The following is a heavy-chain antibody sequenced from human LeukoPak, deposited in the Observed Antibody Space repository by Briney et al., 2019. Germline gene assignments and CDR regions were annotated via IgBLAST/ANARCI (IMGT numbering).Heavy chain of an antibody. CDR2: ISAYNGNT. CDR1: GYTFTSYG. J-gene: IGHJ5*02. V-gene: IGHV1-18*01. D-gene: IGHD2-2*01. Sequence: ASVKVSCKASGYTFTSYGISWVRRAPGQGLEWMGWISAYNGNTNYAQKLQGRVTMTTDTSTSTAYMELRSLRSDDTAVYYCARSDIVVVPAAMRPWGQGTLVTVSS. CDR3: ARSDIVVVPAAMRP.